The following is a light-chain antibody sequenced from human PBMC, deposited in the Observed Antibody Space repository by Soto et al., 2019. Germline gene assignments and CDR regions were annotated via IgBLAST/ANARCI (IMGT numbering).Light chain of an antibody. CDR2: GAS. CDR1: QSVSSSF. CDR3: QHYGSSTYT. V-gene: IGKV3-20*01. J-gene: IGKJ2*01. Sequence: EIVLTQSPGTLSLSPGERAALSCRASQSVSSSFLAWYQQKPGQAPRLLIYGASSTTTDIPDRFTGSGSGTDFTLTISRLEPEDFAVYYCQHYGSSTYTFGQGTKLQIK.